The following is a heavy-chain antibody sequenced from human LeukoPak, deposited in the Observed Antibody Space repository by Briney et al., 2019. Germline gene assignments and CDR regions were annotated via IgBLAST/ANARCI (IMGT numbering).Heavy chain of an antibody. Sequence: GGSLRLSCAASGFTFSNAWMNWVRQPPGKGLEWFGRIKSKTDGGTTDYAAPVKGRFTISRDDSKNTLYLQMNSLKTEDTAVYYCTTDGGRYYYDSSGYSSFDYWGQGTLVTVSS. CDR2: IKSKTDGGTT. J-gene: IGHJ4*02. CDR1: GFTFSNAW. CDR3: TTDGGRYYYDSSGYSSFDY. V-gene: IGHV3-15*07. D-gene: IGHD3-22*01.